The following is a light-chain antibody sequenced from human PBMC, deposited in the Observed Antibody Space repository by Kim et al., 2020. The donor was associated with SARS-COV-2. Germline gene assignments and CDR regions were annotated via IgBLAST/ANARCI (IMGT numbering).Light chain of an antibody. Sequence: DIQMTQSPSSLSASVVDRVTIPCRTSQSISSHLNWYHQKPGRAPKLLIYAASTLQGGVPSRFSGSGSETDFTLTISSLQPEDFGTYFCQQSYITPFTFGPGTKVDIK. CDR3: QQSYITPFT. CDR2: AAS. CDR1: QSISSH. V-gene: IGKV1-39*01. J-gene: IGKJ3*01.